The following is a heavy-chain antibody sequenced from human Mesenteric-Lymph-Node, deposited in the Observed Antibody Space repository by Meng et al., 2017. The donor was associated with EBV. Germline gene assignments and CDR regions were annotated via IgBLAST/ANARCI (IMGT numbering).Heavy chain of an antibody. CDR1: GGSISSGGYY. J-gene: IGHJ4*02. CDR2: MYSSGST. CDR3: ARVFPDLDY. V-gene: IGHV4-31*11. Sequence: VPLKGTGAGLVNASQTLSLLCALSGGSISSGGYYWTWIRQPPGKGLEWIGYMYSSGSTNYNPSLKSRVTISVDTSKNQFSLKLSSVTAADTAVYYCARVFPDLDYWGQGTLVTVSS.